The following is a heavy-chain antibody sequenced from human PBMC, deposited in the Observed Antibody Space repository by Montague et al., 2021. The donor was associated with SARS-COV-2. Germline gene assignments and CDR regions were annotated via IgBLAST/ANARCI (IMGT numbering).Heavy chain of an antibody. D-gene: IGHD3-10*01. J-gene: IGHJ4*02. CDR2: INHSGST. V-gene: IGHV4-34*01. CDR3: ARVRYYGSGTSLGMDV. CDR1: GGSFSGYY. Sequence: SETLSLTCAVYGGSFSGYYWSWIRQPPGKGLEWIGEINHSGSTNYNPSLKGRVTISVDTSKNQFSLKLSSVTAADTAVYYCARVRYYGSGTSLGMDVWGQGTLVTVSS.